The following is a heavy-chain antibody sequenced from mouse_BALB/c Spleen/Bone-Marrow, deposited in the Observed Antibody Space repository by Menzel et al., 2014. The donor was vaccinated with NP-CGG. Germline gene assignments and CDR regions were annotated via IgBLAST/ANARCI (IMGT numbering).Heavy chain of an antibody. Sequence: DVMLVESGPGLVKPSQTVSLTCTVTGISITTGNYRWSWIRQFPENKLEWIGYIYYSGTITYNPSLTSRTTITRDTSKNQFFLEMNSLTAEDTATYYCARYGNYFDYWGRGTTLTVSS. J-gene: IGHJ2*01. CDR3: ARYGNYFDY. CDR1: GISITTGNYR. CDR2: IYYSGTI. V-gene: IGHV3-5*02. D-gene: IGHD2-1*01.